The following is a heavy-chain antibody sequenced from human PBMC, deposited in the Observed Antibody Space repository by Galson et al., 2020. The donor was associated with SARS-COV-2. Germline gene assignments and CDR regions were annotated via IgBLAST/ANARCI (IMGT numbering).Heavy chain of an antibody. CDR1: GYTFTGYY. CDR3: GRDYKRRFGELGGYHSYGMDV. V-gene: IGHV1-2*02. J-gene: IGHJ6*02. Sequence: ASVKVSCKTSGYTFTGYYVHWVRQAPGQGLEWMGWINPYSGATNYAQTFQGRVSMTGDTSISTAYMEVSRLRSDDTAVYYCGRDYKRRFGELGGYHSYGMDVWGQGTTVTVSS. CDR2: INPYSGAT. D-gene: IGHD3-10*01.